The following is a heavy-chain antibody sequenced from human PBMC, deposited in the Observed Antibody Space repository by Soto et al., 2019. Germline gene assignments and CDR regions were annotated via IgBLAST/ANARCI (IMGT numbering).Heavy chain of an antibody. D-gene: IGHD3-16*01. CDR3: ARPFQSWPGGWYFDL. V-gene: IGHV1-69*01. CDR1: GGTFSSYS. Sequence: QVQLVQSGAEVKTPGSSVKVSCKASGGTFSSYSINWVRQAPGQGLEWMGGIIPIFGTANYAQKLQGRVTLTADESTSTAHMELSSLRNEDTAVYYCARPFQSWPGGWYFDLWGRGTLVTVSS. J-gene: IGHJ2*01. CDR2: IIPIFGTA.